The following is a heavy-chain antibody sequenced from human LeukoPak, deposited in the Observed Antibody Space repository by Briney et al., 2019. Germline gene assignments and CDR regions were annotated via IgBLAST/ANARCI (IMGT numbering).Heavy chain of an antibody. J-gene: IGHJ5*02. Sequence: GGSLRLSCAASGFTFSSYGMHWVRQAPGKGLEWVSYISSSSNNIHYANSVRGRFTISRDNAKNSVYLQMNSLRAEDTAIYYCARAAGWFDPWGQGTLVIVSS. CDR3: ARAAGWFDP. CDR1: GFTFSSYG. CDR2: ISSSSNNI. V-gene: IGHV3-48*04.